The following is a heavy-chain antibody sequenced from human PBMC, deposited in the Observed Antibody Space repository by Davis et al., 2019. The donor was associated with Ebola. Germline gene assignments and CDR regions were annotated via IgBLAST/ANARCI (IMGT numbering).Heavy chain of an antibody. D-gene: IGHD2-15*01. Sequence: GESLKISCAASGFTFNSYVMHWVPPAPGKGLVWVSRISPDGGRTGYADSVKGRFTNSRENAKNTLYLQMNSLKAEDTAVYYCAREQEGIVVTFDYWGQGTLVTVSS. V-gene: IGHV3-74*01. CDR2: ISPDGGRT. J-gene: IGHJ4*02. CDR3: AREQEGIVVTFDY. CDR1: GFTFNSYV.